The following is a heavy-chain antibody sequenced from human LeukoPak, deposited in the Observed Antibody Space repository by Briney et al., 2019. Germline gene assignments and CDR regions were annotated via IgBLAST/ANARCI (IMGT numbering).Heavy chain of an antibody. CDR3: ARAGITIFGVVKLGAFDI. D-gene: IGHD3-3*01. CDR1: GYYISSGYY. CDR2: IYHSGST. J-gene: IGHJ3*02. Sequence: PSETLSLTCAVSGYYISSGYYWGWIRQPPGKGLEWIGSIYHSGSTYYNPSLKSRVTISVDTSKNQFSLELSSVTAADTAVYCCARAGITIFGVVKLGAFDIWGQGTIVTVSS. V-gene: IGHV4-38-2*01.